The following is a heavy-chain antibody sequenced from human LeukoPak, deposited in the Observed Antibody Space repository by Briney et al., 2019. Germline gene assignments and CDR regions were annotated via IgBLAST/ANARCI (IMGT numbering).Heavy chain of an antibody. V-gene: IGHV3-74*01. Sequence: PGGSLRLSCAASGFTFSSYWMHWVRQAPGKGLVWVSRINSDGSSTSYADSVKGRFTISRDNAKNTLYLQMNSLRAEDTAVYYCARESGYSPNLSVDYWGQGTLVTVSS. CDR1: GFTFSSYW. CDR3: ARESGYSPNLSVDY. CDR2: INSDGSST. J-gene: IGHJ4*02. D-gene: IGHD5-18*01.